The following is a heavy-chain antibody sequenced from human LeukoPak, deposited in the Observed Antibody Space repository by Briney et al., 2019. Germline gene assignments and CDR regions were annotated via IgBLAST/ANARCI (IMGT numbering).Heavy chain of an antibody. J-gene: IGHJ6*03. CDR1: GFTFSSYA. V-gene: IGHV3-30-3*01. CDR2: ISYDGSNK. Sequence: PGGSLRLSCAASGFTFSSYAMHWVRQAPGKGLEWVAVISYDGSNKYYADSVKGQFTISRDNSKNTLYLQMNSLRAEDTAVYYCARARIAAAAPYYYYYYMDVWGKGTTVTVSS. CDR3: ARARIAAAAPYYYYYYMDV. D-gene: IGHD6-13*01.